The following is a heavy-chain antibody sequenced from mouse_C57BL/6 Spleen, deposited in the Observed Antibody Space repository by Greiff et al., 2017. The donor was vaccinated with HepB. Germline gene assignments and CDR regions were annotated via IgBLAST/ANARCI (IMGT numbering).Heavy chain of an antibody. CDR2: INPNNGGT. CDR3: ARLGDYSYYFDY. J-gene: IGHJ2*01. CDR1: GYTFTDYY. V-gene: IGHV1-26*01. Sequence: VQLQQSGPELVKPGASVKISCKASGYTFTDYYMNWVKQSHGKSLEWIGDINPNNGGTSYNQKFKGKATLTVDKSSSTAYMELRSLTSEDSAVYYCARLGDYSYYFDYWGQGTTLTVSS. D-gene: IGHD1-1*01.